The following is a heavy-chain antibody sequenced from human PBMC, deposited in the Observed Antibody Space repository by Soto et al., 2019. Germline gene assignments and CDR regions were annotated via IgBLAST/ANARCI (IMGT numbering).Heavy chain of an antibody. J-gene: IGHJ4*02. D-gene: IGHD3-3*01. CDR1: GFTFSTYA. Sequence: GGSLRLSCAAYGFTFSTYAMNWVRQAPGKGLEWVAVIVDDASGIDYADSVKGRFTISRDNSKNTLYLQMTSLRVEDTATYFCAKDLRPDGRYDLDYWGQGTLVTVSS. CDR3: AKDLRPDGRYDLDY. V-gene: IGHV3-23*01. CDR2: IVDDASGI.